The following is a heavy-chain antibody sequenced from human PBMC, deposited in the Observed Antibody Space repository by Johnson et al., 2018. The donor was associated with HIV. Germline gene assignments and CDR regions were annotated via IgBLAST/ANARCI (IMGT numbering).Heavy chain of an antibody. J-gene: IGHJ3*02. D-gene: IGHD3-10*01. CDR1: GLSFSNFG. Sequence: VQLVESGGGVVQPGKSLTLSCVGSGLSFSNFGIHWVRQAPGKGLEWVSGIYSGDSTYYADSVKGRFTISRDNSKNTLYLQMNSLRTEDTAVYSCARDLRFNRTVQGLIIISGAFDMWGQGTMVTVSS. CDR2: IYSGDST. V-gene: IGHV3-NL1*01. CDR3: ARDLRFNRTVQGLIIISGAFDM.